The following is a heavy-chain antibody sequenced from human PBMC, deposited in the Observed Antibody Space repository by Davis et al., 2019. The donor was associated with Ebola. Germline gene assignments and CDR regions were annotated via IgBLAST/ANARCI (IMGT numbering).Heavy chain of an antibody. CDR2: MNPNSGVT. V-gene: IGHV1-2*02. J-gene: IGHJ3*02. CDR1: GYIFTAHY. CDR3: ARDTMGIVIYRVLDI. Sequence: ASVKVSCKSSGYIFTAHYIHWVRQAPGQGLEWMGWMNPNSGVTKSAQKFQGRVTMTRDTSNSTVYMELSSLRSDDTAIYYCARDTMGIVIYRVLDIWGQGTTVTVSS. D-gene: IGHD2/OR15-2a*01.